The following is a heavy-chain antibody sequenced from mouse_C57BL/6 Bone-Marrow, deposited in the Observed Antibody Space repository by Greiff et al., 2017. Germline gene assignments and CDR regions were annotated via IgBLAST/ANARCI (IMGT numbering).Heavy chain of an antibody. CDR1: GYTFTSYG. CDR3: ARSRPPLDY. Sequence: QVQLQQSGAELARPGASVKLSCKASGYTFTSYGISWVKQRTGQGLEWIGEIYPRSGNTYYNAKFKGKATLTADKSSSTAYLELRSLTSEDAAVYLCARSRPPLDYWGQGTSVTVPS. V-gene: IGHV1-81*01. CDR2: IYPRSGNT. J-gene: IGHJ4*01.